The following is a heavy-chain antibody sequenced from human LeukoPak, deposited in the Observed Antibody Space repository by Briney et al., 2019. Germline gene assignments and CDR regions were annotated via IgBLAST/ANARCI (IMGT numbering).Heavy chain of an antibody. V-gene: IGHV1-18*03. CDR3: AMIWGSISSSPLDY. CDR2: IHAYNGNT. J-gene: IGHJ4*02. CDR1: GYTYTSYG. D-gene: IGHD6-6*01. Sequence: ASEKVTCKASGYTYTSYGISRVRQAPGQELDWMGWIHAYNGNTNYAQKLQGRVTMTTDTSTSTAYMTLRSLRSDDMAVYYCAMIWGSISSSPLDYWGQGTLVTVSS.